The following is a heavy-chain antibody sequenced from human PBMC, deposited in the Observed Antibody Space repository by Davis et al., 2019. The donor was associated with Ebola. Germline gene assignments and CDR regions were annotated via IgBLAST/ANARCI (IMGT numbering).Heavy chain of an antibody. Sequence: MPSETLSLTCTVSGGSIRNHYWSWIRQSPGKGLEWIGYAYYGGRTDYNPSLKSRAIISLDTSKNHFALNLTSVAAADTAVYYCARSVFYDSTGYYVHWYYNLWGRGTLVTVSS. J-gene: IGHJ2*01. CDR1: GGSIRNHY. CDR2: AYYGGRT. D-gene: IGHD3-22*01. CDR3: ARSVFYDSTGYYVHWYYNL. V-gene: IGHV4-59*11.